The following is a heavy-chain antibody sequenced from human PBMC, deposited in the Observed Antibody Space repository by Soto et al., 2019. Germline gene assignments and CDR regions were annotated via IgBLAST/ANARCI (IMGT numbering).Heavy chain of an antibody. V-gene: IGHV1-46*01. Sequence: GASVKVSCKAAGYSFISYFMHWVRQAPGQGLEWMGIINPPVGTTTYARKFQGRVTMTSDTSTSTVYMELSGLTSEDTAVYYCARGSYSNGWAFDPWGQGTLVTVSS. CDR1: GYSFISYF. D-gene: IGHD6-19*01. J-gene: IGHJ5*02. CDR2: INPPVGTT. CDR3: ARGSYSNGWAFDP.